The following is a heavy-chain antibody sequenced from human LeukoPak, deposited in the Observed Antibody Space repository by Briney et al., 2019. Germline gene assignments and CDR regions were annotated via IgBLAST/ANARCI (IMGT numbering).Heavy chain of an antibody. V-gene: IGHV3-23*01. CDR2: VGGNGRST. CDR1: GFTFGTYS. J-gene: IGHJ4*02. CDR3: AKAIGSSAAVADY. Sequence: AGGSLRLSCAASGFTFGTYSMTWVRQPPGKGLEWVSSVGGNGRSTYYADSVKGRFTISRDNSKNTVYLQMNSLRAEDTAVYYCAKAIGSSAAVADYWGQGTLVTVSS. D-gene: IGHD6-25*01.